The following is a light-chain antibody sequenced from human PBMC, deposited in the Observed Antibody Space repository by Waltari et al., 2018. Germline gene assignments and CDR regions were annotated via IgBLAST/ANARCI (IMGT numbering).Light chain of an antibody. Sequence: DIQMTQSPSSLSASVGDRVTITCRASQSISSYLNWYQQKPGKATKLLIYAASSLQSGVPARFSGSGSGTDFTLTISSLQPEDFATYYCQQSYSTPYTFGQGTKLEIK. V-gene: IGKV1-39*01. CDR1: QSISSY. CDR3: QQSYSTPYT. CDR2: AAS. J-gene: IGKJ2*01.